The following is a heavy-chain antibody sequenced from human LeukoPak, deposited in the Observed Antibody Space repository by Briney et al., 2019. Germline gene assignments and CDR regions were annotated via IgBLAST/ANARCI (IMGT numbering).Heavy chain of an antibody. V-gene: IGHV3-23*01. CDR3: ARVKDIAAAGTFDY. CDR2: ISGSGGST. D-gene: IGHD6-13*01. Sequence: GGSLRLSCAASGFAFSSYAMSWVRQAPGKGLEWVSAISGSGGSTYYADSVKGRFTISRDNSKNSLYVQMNSLRAEDTALYYCARVKDIAAAGTFDYWGQGTLVTVSS. CDR1: GFAFSSYA. J-gene: IGHJ4*02.